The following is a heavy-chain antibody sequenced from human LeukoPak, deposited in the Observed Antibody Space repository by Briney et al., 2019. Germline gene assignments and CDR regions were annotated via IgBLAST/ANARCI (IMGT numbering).Heavy chain of an antibody. V-gene: IGHV3-74*01. CDR3: ARAPSEIGGYYPEYFRH. CDR1: GFTFSSYW. CDR2: IKSDGST. Sequence: GGSLSLSCAASGFTFSSYWMHGLRKAPGKGLVWVSRIKSDGSTNYADSVKGRFTISRDNANNTVSLQMNSLRAEDTGVYYCARAPSEIGGYYPEYFRHWGQGTLVTVSS. D-gene: IGHD3-22*01. J-gene: IGHJ1*01.